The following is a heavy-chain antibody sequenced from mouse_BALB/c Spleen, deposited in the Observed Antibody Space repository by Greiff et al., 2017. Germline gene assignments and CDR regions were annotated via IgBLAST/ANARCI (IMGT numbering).Heavy chain of an antibody. Sequence: VLLVASGPCLVKPSQSLSLTCPVTCYSITSVYAWIWIRQFPGNKLEWMGYLSYSGSTSYNTSLKSRISITRDTTKNQFFLPLNSVTTEDTATYYCARLIRRGRTNAMDYWGQGTTVTVSS. D-gene: IGHD2-12*01. V-gene: IGHV3-2*02. CDR1: CYSITSVYA. CDR2: LSYSGST. CDR3: ARLIRRGRTNAMDY. J-gene: IGHJ4*01.